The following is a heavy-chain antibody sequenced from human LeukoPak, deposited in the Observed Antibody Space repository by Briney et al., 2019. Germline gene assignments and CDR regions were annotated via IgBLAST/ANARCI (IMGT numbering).Heavy chain of an antibody. V-gene: IGHV3-30-3*01. CDR1: GFTFSSYA. J-gene: IGHJ3*02. CDR3: ARPFLSSSWYGSDAFDI. Sequence: GGSLRLSCAASGFTFSSYAMHWVRQAPGRGLEWVAVISYDGSNKYYADSVKGRFTISRDNSKNTLYLQMNSLRAEDTAVYYCARPFLSSSWYGSDAFDIWGQGTMVTVSS. CDR2: ISYDGSNK. D-gene: IGHD6-13*01.